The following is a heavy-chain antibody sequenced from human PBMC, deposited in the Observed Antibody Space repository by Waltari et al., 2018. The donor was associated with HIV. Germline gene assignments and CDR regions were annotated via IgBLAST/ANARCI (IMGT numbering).Heavy chain of an antibody. CDR3: TTVGGGTRDY. CDR1: GCDFSDAW. V-gene: IGHV3-15*01. J-gene: IGHJ4*02. D-gene: IGHD3-16*01. CDR2: IKSNTDGGTT. Sequence: ELPLVESGGGLGKAGGSIRSSCGSSGCDFSDAWMSWVRQAAGKGLEWVGRIKSNTDGGTTDYAAPVKGRFTISRDDSKTTLYLEMNSLKTEDTAVYYCTTVGGGTRDYWGQGTLITVSS.